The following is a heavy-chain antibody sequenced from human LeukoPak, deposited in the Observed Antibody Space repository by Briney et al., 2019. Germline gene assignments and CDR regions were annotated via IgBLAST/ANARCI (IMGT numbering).Heavy chain of an antibody. Sequence: NAGGSLRLSCAASGFTFSDYYMSWIRQAPGKGLEWVSYISSSGSTIYYADSVKGRFTISRDNAKNSLYLQMNSLRAEDTAVYYCARAQYYDFWSGYPHYYYYYMDVWGKGTTVTVSS. J-gene: IGHJ6*03. CDR1: GFTFSDYY. V-gene: IGHV3-11*04. CDR3: ARAQYYDFWSGYPHYYYYYMDV. CDR2: ISSSGSTI. D-gene: IGHD3-3*01.